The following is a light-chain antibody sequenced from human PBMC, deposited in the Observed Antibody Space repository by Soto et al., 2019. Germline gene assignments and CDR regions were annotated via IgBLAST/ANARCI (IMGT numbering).Light chain of an antibody. V-gene: IGLV1-40*01. Sequence: QSVLTQPPSVSGAPGQRVTISCAGSDSNIGAGSDVHCYQHLPGTAPKLLIYENSNRPSGVPDRFSGSKSGTSGSLDITGLQAEDEADYYCQSYDSSLSVWMFGGGTQLTVL. CDR2: ENS. CDR1: DSNIGAGSD. CDR3: QSYDSSLSVWM. J-gene: IGLJ3*02.